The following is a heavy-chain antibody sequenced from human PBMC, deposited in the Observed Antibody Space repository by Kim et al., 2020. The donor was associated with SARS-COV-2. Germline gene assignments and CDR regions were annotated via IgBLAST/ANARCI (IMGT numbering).Heavy chain of an antibody. CDR1: GFTFSSYA. CDR3: ASRLILGLNMAAAPDY. V-gene: IGHV3-30*04. D-gene: IGHD6-13*01. J-gene: IGHJ4*02. Sequence: GGSLRLSCAASGFTFSSYAMHWVRQAPGKGLEWVAVISYDGSNKYYADSVKGRFTISRDNSKNTLYLQMNSLRAEDTAVYYCASRLILGLNMAAAPDYWGQGTLVTVSS. CDR2: ISYDGSNK.